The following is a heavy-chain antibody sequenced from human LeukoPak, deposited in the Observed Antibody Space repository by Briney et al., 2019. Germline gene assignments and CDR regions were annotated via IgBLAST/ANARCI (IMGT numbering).Heavy chain of an antibody. V-gene: IGHV4-30-4*01. Sequence: SETLSLTCTVSGGPISSGDYSWSWMRQPPGKGLEWIGYIYYSGSTYYNPSLKSRVTISVDTSKNQFSLKLSSVTAADTAVYYCARQDVLRFYFDYWGQGTLVTVSS. J-gene: IGHJ4*02. D-gene: IGHD3-3*01. CDR1: GGPISSGDYS. CDR2: IYYSGST. CDR3: ARQDVLRFYFDY.